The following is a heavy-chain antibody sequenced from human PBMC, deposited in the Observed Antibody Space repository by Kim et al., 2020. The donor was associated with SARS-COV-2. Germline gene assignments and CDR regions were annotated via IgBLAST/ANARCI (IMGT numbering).Heavy chain of an antibody. CDR3: TTGDPTGS. V-gene: IGHV3-15*01. Sequence: GGTTDYAAPVKGRFTISRDDSKNTLYLQMNSLKTEDTAVYYCTTGDPTGSWGQGTLVTVSS. D-gene: IGHD4-17*01. J-gene: IGHJ5*02. CDR2: GGTT.